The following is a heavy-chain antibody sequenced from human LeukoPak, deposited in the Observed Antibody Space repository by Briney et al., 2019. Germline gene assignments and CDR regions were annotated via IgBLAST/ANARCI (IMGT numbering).Heavy chain of an antibody. V-gene: IGHV3-30*04. J-gene: IGHJ6*02. CDR1: GFIFSNYA. CDR2: TAYDGSNE. CDR3: ARDMRGDYGDYSSSDYYYGMDV. D-gene: IGHD4-17*01. Sequence: GGSLRLSCAVSGFIFSNYAMHWVRQAPGKGLEWVAVTAYDGSNEYYADSVKGRFIISRDNSKNTLNLQMNSLRAEDTAVYYCARDMRGDYGDYSSSDYYYGMDVWGQGTTVTVSS.